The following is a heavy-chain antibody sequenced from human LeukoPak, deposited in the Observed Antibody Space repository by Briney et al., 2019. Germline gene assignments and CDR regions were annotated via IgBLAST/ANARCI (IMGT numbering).Heavy chain of an antibody. CDR3: ARLVVVPAAIYAFDI. V-gene: IGHV4-34*01. J-gene: IGHJ3*02. CDR1: GGSFSGYY. CDR2: INHSGST. Sequence: SETLSLTCAVYGGSFSGYYWSWIRQPPGKGLEWIGEINHSGSTNYNPSLKSRATISVDTSKNQFSLKLSSVTAADTAVYYCARLVVVPAAIYAFDIWGQGTMVTVSS. D-gene: IGHD2-2*01.